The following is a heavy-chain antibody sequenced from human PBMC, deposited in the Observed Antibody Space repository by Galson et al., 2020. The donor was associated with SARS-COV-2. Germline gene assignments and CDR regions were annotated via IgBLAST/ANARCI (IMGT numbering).Heavy chain of an antibody. J-gene: IGHJ4*02. D-gene: IGHD1-20*01. CDR3: AKGRYNWNDVGFDY. CDR1: GITFSNYA. V-gene: IGHV3-23*01. CDR2: ISGTTATT. Sequence: GGSLRLSCAASGITFSNYAFSWVRQAPGKGLEWVSLISGTTATTYYVDSVKGRFTISRDNSKNTLYLQMNSLRAEDTAVYYCAKGRYNWNDVGFDYWGQGTLVTVSS.